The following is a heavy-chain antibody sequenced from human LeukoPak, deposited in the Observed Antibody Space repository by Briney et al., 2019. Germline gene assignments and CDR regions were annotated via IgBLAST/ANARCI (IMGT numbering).Heavy chain of an antibody. CDR2: MRSDGINK. J-gene: IGHJ4*02. V-gene: IGHV3-30*02. CDR1: GFTFNISG. Sequence: GGSLRLSCAASGFTFNISGLHWVRQAPGKGLEWVAFMRSDGINKFYADSVKGRFTISRDTSKNTLYLQMNSLRADDTAVYFCAKSHYCTSVNCYVDYWGQGALVTVSS. CDR3: AKSHYCTSVNCYVDY. D-gene: IGHD2-8*02.